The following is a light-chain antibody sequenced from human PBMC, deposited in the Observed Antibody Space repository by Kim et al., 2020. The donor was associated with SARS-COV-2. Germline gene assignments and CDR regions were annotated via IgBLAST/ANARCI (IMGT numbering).Light chain of an antibody. Sequence: SVGDIVTITCQVSQHISNELSWYQQRPGIAPKVMIYDASKRDTGVPSRFSGGGSGAYFSFTITNLQPEDIATYYCQQYDHVPALSFCGGTKVDIK. J-gene: IGKJ4*01. CDR3: QQYDHVPALS. CDR1: QHISNE. CDR2: DAS. V-gene: IGKV1-33*01.